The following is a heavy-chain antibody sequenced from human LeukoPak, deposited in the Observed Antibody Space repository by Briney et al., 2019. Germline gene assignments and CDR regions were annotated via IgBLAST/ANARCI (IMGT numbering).Heavy chain of an antibody. Sequence: GGFLRLSCVASGFTFSSYSMNWVRQAPGKGLEWISCISSRSSYRYYADSVKGRFTISRDNAKNSVYLQMNSLRADDTAVYYCTRAVAAADFSPGYWGQGTLVTVSS. J-gene: IGHJ4*02. CDR1: GFTFSSYS. D-gene: IGHD3/OR15-3a*01. V-gene: IGHV3-21*01. CDR2: ISSRSSYR. CDR3: TRAVAAADFSPGY.